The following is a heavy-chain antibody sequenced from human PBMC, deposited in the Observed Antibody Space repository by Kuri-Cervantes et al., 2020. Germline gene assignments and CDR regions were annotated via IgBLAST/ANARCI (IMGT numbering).Heavy chain of an antibody. D-gene: IGHD5-12*01. V-gene: IGHV1-46*01. CDR1: GYTFTSYD. Sequence: ASVKVSCKASGYTFTSYDINWVRQATGQGLEWMGIINPSGGSTSYAQKFQGRVTMTRDTSTSTVYMELSSLRSEDTAVYYCARDERGYSGYVSDYWGQGTLVTVSS. CDR2: INPSGGST. CDR3: ARDERGYSGYVSDY. J-gene: IGHJ4*02.